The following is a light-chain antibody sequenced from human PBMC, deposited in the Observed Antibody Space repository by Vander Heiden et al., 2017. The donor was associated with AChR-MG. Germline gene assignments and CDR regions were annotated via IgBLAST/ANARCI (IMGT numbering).Light chain of an antibody. CDR3: QHYDNLPLT. CDR2: DAS. V-gene: IGKV1-33*01. CDR1: QDISNS. J-gene: IGKJ4*01. Sequence: IQRTQSPSSLSASVGDRVTISCRASQDISNSLTWYQQKPGKAPKLLIYDASNLQTGVPSRFTGSGSGTDFTFTINSLQPEDIATYYCQHYDNLPLTFGGGTKVEIK.